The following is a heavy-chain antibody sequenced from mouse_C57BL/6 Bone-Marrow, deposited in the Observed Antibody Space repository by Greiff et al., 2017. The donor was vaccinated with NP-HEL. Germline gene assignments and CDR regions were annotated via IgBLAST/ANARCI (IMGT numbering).Heavy chain of an antibody. J-gene: IGHJ3*01. D-gene: IGHD3-1*01. Sequence: VQLKQSGPELVKPGASVKIPCKASGYTFTDYNMDWVKQSHGKSLEWIGDINPNNGGTIYNQKFKGKATLTVDKSSSTAYMELRSLTSEDTAVYYCARRRATRSWFAYWGQGTLVTVSA. CDR3: ARRRATRSWFAY. CDR2: INPNNGGT. V-gene: IGHV1-18*01. CDR1: GYTFTDYN.